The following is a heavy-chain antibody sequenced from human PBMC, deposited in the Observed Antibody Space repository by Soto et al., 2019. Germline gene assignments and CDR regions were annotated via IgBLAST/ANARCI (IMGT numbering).Heavy chain of an antibody. J-gene: IGHJ6*02. CDR1: GGTFSSYA. CDR3: ARFEKGARLYYYYGMDV. D-gene: IGHD3-16*01. CDR2: IIPIFGTA. V-gene: IGHV1-69*01. Sequence: QVQLVQSGAVVKKPGSSVKVSCKASGGTFSSYAISWVRQAPGQGLEWMGGIIPIFGTANYAQKFQGRVTITADESTSTAYMELSSLRSEDTAVYYCARFEKGARLYYYYGMDVWGQGTTVTVSS.